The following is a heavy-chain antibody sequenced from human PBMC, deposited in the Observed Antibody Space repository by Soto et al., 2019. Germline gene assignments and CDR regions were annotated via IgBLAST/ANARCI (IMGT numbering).Heavy chain of an antibody. V-gene: IGHV3-13*01. J-gene: IGHJ4*02. D-gene: IGHD6-13*01. Sequence: EVQLVESGGDLVQPGGSLRLSCAASGFTFSSYDFHWVRKTTGKGLEWVSGIGKAGDTYYAGSVKGRFTTSRENAKNSLYLQMNSLRAGDTAVYYCTRGAAGFDYWGQGTLVTVSS. CDR1: GFTFSSYD. CDR3: TRGAAGFDY. CDR2: IGKAGDT.